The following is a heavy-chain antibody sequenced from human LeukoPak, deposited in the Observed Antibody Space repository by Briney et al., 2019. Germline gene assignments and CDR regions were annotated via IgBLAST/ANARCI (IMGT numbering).Heavy chain of an antibody. D-gene: IGHD2-2*01. CDR3: ARGNVVVPAASPFDY. Sequence: ASVKVSCKASGYTFTSYGISWVRQAPGQGLEWMGWISAYNGNTNYAQKLQGRVTMTTDTSTSTAYMELRSLRSDDTAVYYCARGNVVVPAASPFDYWGQGTLVTVSS. CDR2: ISAYNGNT. CDR1: GYTFTSYG. J-gene: IGHJ4*02. V-gene: IGHV1-18*01.